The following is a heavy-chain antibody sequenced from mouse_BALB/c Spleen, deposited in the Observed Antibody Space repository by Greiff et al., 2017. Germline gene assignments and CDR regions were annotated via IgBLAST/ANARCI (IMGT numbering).Heavy chain of an antibody. CDR1: GFSLTGYG. CDR2: IWGDGST. D-gene: IGHD2-1*01. CDR3: ARERGNYGFYAMDY. V-gene: IGHV2-6-7*01. J-gene: IGHJ4*01. Sequence: VHLVESGPGLVAPSQSLSITCTVSGFSLTGYGVNWVRQPPGKGLEWLGMIWGDGSTDYNSALKSRLSISKDNSKSQVFLKMNSLQTDDTARYYGARERGNYGFYAMDYWGQGTSVTVSS.